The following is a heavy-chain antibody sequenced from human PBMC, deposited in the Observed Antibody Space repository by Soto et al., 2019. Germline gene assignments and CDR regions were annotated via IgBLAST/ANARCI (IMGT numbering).Heavy chain of an antibody. Sequence: QVQLQESGPGLVKPSETLSLTCTVSGGSITRYFWCWIRQSPGKGLEWMIHIYSSGTINYNPSLKRGVTISRDTSKNQSSLKLRSVTATDKALYYCATDYGDYVGAFDNWGQGTMVTVSS. CDR3: ATDYGDYVGAFDN. CDR1: GGSITRYF. D-gene: IGHD4-17*01. CDR2: IYSSGTI. J-gene: IGHJ3*02. V-gene: IGHV4-59*01.